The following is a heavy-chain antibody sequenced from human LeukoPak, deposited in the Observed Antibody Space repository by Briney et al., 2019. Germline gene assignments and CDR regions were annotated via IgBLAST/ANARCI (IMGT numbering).Heavy chain of an antibody. J-gene: IGHJ3*02. D-gene: IGHD3-22*01. CDR1: GYTFTGYY. CDR3: ARGGQGYYDSSGYWGAFDI. CDR2: INPNSGGT. V-gene: IGHV1-2*02. Sequence: ASVKVSCKASGYTFTGYYMHWVRQAPGQGLEWMGWINPNSGGTNYAQRFQGRVTMTRDTSISTAYMELSRLRSDDTAVYYCARGGQGYYDSSGYWGAFDIWGQGTMVTVSS.